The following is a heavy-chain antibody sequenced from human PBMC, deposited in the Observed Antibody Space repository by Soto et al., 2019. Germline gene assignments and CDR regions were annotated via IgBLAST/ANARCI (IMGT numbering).Heavy chain of an antibody. CDR3: ARNSYDILTGYSYYYGMDV. J-gene: IGHJ6*02. CDR2: MHYTGFS. V-gene: IGHV4-59*02. CDR1: GDSVTSHY. Sequence: PSETLSLTCSFSGDSVTSHYLTWIRQSPEKGLEWIGYMHYTGFSHYNPSLKSRVTISVDRSKNQFTLKLSSVTVADTAVYYCARNSYDILTGYSYYYGMDVWGQGTTVTVSS. D-gene: IGHD3-9*01.